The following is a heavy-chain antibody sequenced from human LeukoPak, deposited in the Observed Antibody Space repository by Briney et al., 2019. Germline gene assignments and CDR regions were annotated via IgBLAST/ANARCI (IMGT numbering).Heavy chain of an antibody. Sequence: GGPLRHPCAASGFTFRSYAMRWVRQAPEKELEWVAVISYGGSNKYYADSVKGRFTISRVNSKNTLYLQMNSLRADDTAVYYCTRGDLREMLRFDIWGEGTMVTVSS. D-gene: IGHD3-10*02. V-gene: IGHV3-30*04. CDR3: TRGDLREMLRFDI. CDR1: GFTFRSYA. J-gene: IGHJ3*02. CDR2: ISYGGSNK.